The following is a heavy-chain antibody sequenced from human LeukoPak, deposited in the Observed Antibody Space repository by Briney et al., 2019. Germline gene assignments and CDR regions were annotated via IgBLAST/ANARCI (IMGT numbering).Heavy chain of an antibody. J-gene: IGHJ3*02. CDR3: AKGGIWKWDAFGI. CDR1: GFTFSNYL. D-gene: IGHD3-16*01. Sequence: PGGSLRLSCVGSGFTFSNYLMNWVRQAPGKGLEWVAFIRYDGSNKYYADSVKGRFTISRDNSKNTLYLQMNSLRAEDTAVYYCAKGGIWKWDAFGIWGQGTMVTVSS. V-gene: IGHV3-30*02. CDR2: IRYDGSNK.